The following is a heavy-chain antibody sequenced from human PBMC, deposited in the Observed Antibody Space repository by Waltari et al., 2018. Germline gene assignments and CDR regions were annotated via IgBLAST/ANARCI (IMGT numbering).Heavy chain of an antibody. CDR1: GGSISSYY. V-gene: IGHV4-59*12. Sequence: QVQLQESGPGLVKPSETLSLTCTVSGGSISSYYWSWIRQPPGKGLEWIGYIYYSGSTYYNPSPTGRVTISVDTSKNQFSLKLSSVTAADTAVYYCAREGFGELLYYYWGQGTLVTVSS. CDR2: IYYSGST. CDR3: AREGFGELLYYY. J-gene: IGHJ4*02. D-gene: IGHD3-10*01.